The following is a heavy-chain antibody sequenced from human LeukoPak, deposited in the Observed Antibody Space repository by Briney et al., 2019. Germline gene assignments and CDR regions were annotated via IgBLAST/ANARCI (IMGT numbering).Heavy chain of an antibody. J-gene: IGHJ4*02. CDR1: GGSISHYY. CDR3: ARHISGYYGSSPIFDY. V-gene: IGHV4-59*01. Sequence: SETLSLTCTVSGGSISHYYWSRIRQPPWKELEWIGYVYSSGSTNYNTSLKSRVSISVDTSKNQFSLKLSSVTAADTAVYYCARHISGYYGSSPIFDYWGQGTLVTVSS. CDR2: VYSSGST. D-gene: IGHD3-22*01.